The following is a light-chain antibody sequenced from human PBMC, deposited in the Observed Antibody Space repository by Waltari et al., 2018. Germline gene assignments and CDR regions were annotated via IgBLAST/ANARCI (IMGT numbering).Light chain of an antibody. CDR3: QQRSNWHT. CDR1: QSVSSY. CDR2: DAS. Sequence: EIVLTQSPATLSLSPGERATLSRRASQSVSSYLAWYQKKPGQAPRLLIYDASNRATGIPARFSGSGSGTDFTLTISSLEPEDFAVYYCQQRSNWHTFGGGTKVEIK. V-gene: IGKV3-11*01. J-gene: IGKJ4*01.